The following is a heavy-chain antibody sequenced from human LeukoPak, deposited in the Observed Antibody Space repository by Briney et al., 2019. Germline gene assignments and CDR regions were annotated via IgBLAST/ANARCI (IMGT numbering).Heavy chain of an antibody. CDR2: INHSGST. Sequence: PSETLSLTCAVYGGSFSGYYWTWVRQSPGKGLEWIGEINHSGSTNYNPSLKSRVTISADTSKSQFSLKVTSVTAADTALYYCARVAHPSRNGYYLGYWGQGTLVTISS. CDR1: GGSFSGYY. D-gene: IGHD5-12*01. J-gene: IGHJ4*02. CDR3: ARVAHPSRNGYYLGY. V-gene: IGHV4-34*01.